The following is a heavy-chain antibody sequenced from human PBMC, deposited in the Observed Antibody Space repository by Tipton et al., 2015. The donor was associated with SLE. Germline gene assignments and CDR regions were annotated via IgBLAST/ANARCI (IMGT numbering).Heavy chain of an antibody. D-gene: IGHD3-22*01. CDR1: GFTFSSYA. CDR3: AGDYYYDSSGYS. Sequence: QLVQSGGGVVQPGRSLRLSCAASGFTFSSYAMHWVRQAPGKGLEWVAVISYDGSNKYYADSVKGRFTISRDNSKNTLYLQMNSLRAEDTAVYYCAGDYYYDSSGYSRGQGTLVTVSS. V-gene: IGHV3-30-3*01. J-gene: IGHJ1*01. CDR2: ISYDGSNK.